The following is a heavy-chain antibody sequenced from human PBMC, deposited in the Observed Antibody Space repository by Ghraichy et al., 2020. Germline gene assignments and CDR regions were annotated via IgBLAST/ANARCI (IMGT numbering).Heavy chain of an antibody. Sequence: SETLSLTCTVSGGSISSYYWSWIRQPAGKGLEWIGRIYTSGSTNYNPSLKSRVTMSVDTSKNQFSLKLSSVTAADTAVYYCARVITSDGYCGGDCYWFNWFDPWGQGTLVTVSS. CDR3: ARVITSDGYCGGDCYWFNWFDP. CDR1: GGSISSYY. J-gene: IGHJ5*02. D-gene: IGHD2-21*02. CDR2: IYTSGST. V-gene: IGHV4-4*07.